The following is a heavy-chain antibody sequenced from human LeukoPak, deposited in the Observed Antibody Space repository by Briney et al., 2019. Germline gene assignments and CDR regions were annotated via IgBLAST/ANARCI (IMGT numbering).Heavy chain of an antibody. J-gene: IGHJ5*02. D-gene: IGHD3-10*01. Sequence: PSETLSLTCTVSGGSISPYFWSWIRQPPGKGLEWIGYISYTGNTNYNPSLRSRVTISVDTSKNQFSLQLTSVTAADTAVYYCARDDYRGVTNFDPWGQGTLATVSS. CDR1: GGSISPYF. CDR2: ISYTGNT. CDR3: ARDDYRGVTNFDP. V-gene: IGHV4-59*01.